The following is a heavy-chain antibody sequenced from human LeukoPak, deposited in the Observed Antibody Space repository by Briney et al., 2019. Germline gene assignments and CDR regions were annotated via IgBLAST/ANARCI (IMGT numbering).Heavy chain of an antibody. CDR2: IYHTGST. J-gene: IGHJ6*02. Sequence: PSGTLSLTCAVSGASISSTNWWSWVRQPPGKGLEWIGEIYHTGSTNYNPSLESRVTTSIDKSKNQFSLKLSSVTAADTAVYYCARKGPYGMDVWGQGTTVTVSS. CDR3: ARKGPYGMDV. CDR1: GASISSTNW. V-gene: IGHV4-4*02.